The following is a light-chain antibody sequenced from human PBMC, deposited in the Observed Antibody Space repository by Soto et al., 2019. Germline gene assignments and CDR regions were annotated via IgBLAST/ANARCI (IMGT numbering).Light chain of an antibody. CDR2: EVS. J-gene: IGLJ1*01. Sequence: QPALTQPPSASGSPGQSVTISCTGSSSDVGGYDYVSWYQQHPGKAPQLMIYEVSKLPSGVSDRFSGSKSGNTASLTVSGLQAEDEADYYCSSYAGSSTYVFGTGTKVTVL. V-gene: IGLV2-8*01. CDR3: SSYAGSSTYV. CDR1: SSDVGGYDY.